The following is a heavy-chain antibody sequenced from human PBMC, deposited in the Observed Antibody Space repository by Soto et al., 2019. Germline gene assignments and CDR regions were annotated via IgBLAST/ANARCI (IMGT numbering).Heavy chain of an antibody. V-gene: IGHV4-4*02. J-gene: IGHJ6*02. CDR1: GVSISSSNW. CDR2: IYHSGST. CDR3: ASHSSGHYYYYYYGMDV. Sequence: SETLALTSAVSGVSISSSNWWSWVRQPPGKGLEWIGEIYHSGSTNYNPSLKSRVTISVDKSKNQFSLKLSSVTAADTAVYYCASHSSGHYYYYYYGMDVWGQGTTVTVS. D-gene: IGHD6-19*01.